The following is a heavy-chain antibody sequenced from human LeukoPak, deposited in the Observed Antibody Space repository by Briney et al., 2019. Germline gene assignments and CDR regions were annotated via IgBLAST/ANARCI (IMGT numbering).Heavy chain of an antibody. V-gene: IGHV4-38-2*02. CDR2: IYHSGDT. J-gene: IGHJ4*02. D-gene: IGHD6-19*01. Sequence: SETLSLTCTVSGYSISTGFYWGWIRQPPGKGLEWIGSIYHSGDTYYNPSLNSRVTISVDTSKNQFSLKARSVTAADTAVYYCARDLAVAGTGYDYWGQGTLVTVSS. CDR3: ARDLAVAGTGYDY. CDR1: GYSISTGFY.